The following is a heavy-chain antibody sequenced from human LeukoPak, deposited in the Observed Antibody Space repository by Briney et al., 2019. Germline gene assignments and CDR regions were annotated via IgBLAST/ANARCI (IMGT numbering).Heavy chain of an antibody. CDR3: ARAPRQQLPWGEYYFDY. Sequence: PGGSLRLSCAASGFTFSSYGMHWVRQAPGKGLEWVAVIWYDGSNKYYADSVKGRFTISRDNSKNTLYLQMNSLRAEDTAVYYCARAPRQQLPWGEYYFDYWGQGTLVTVSS. CDR1: GFTFSSYG. D-gene: IGHD3-16*01. CDR2: IWYDGSNK. V-gene: IGHV3-33*01. J-gene: IGHJ4*02.